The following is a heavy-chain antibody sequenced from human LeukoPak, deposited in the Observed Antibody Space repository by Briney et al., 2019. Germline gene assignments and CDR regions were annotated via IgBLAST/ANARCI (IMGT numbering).Heavy chain of an antibody. J-gene: IGHJ4*02. V-gene: IGHV1-2*06. CDR1: GYTFTGYY. D-gene: IGHD3-10*01. Sequence: ASVKVSCKASGYTFTGYYMHWVRQAPGLGLEWMGRIDPNSGGTNYAQKFQGRVTMTRDTSISTAYMELSRLRSDDTAVYYCARDTRFGELPRSSYYFDYWGQGTLVTVSS. CDR2: IDPNSGGT. CDR3: ARDTRFGELPRSSYYFDY.